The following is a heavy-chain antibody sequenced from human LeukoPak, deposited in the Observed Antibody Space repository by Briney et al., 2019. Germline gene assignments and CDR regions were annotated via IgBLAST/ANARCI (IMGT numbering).Heavy chain of an antibody. J-gene: IGHJ4*02. CDR1: GFSFSNYW. CDR2: INSDGIST. V-gene: IGHV3-74*01. D-gene: IGHD2-2*01. CDR3: AREYCSSKSCPTFDY. Sequence: PGGSLRLSCAASGFSFSNYWMHWFRQAPGKGLVWVSRINSDGISTTYAYSVKGRFTISRDNAKNTLYLQMNSLRADDTAVYYCAREYCSSKSCPTFDYWGQGTRVTVSS.